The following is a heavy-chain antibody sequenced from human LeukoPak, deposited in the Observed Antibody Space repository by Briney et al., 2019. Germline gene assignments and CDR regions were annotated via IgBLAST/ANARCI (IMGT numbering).Heavy chain of an antibody. Sequence: ASVKVSCKASGYTFTGYYMHWVRQAPGQGPEWMGWINPNSGGTNYAQKFQGRVTITTDESTSTAYMELSSLRSEDTAVYYCARCRPCPYCSSTSCSPGSNWFDPWGQGTLVTVSS. CDR1: GYTFTGYY. J-gene: IGHJ5*02. D-gene: IGHD2-2*01. CDR3: ARCRPCPYCSSTSCSPGSNWFDP. CDR2: INPNSGGT. V-gene: IGHV1-2*02.